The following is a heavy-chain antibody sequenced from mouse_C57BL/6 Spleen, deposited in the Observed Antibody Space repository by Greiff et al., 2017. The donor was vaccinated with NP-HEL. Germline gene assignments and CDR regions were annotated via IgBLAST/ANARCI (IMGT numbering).Heavy chain of an antibody. CDR2: ISNGGGST. CDR1: GFTFSDYY. V-gene: IGHV5-12*01. D-gene: IGHD2-2*01. Sequence: EVNVVESGGGLVQPGGSLKLSCAASGFTFSDYYMYWVRQTPEKRLEWVAYISNGGGSTYYPDTVKGRFTISRDNAKNTLYLQMSRLKSEDTAMYYCARRGVTGNFDYWGQGTTLTVSS. J-gene: IGHJ2*01. CDR3: ARRGVTGNFDY.